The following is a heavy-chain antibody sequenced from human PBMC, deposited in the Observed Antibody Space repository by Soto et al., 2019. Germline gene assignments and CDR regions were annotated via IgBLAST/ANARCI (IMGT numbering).Heavy chain of an antibody. Sequence: EVQLLESGGGVVQPGGSLRLSCAASGFPFSIYAMSWVRQAPGKGLEWVSAISDSGTNTYHADSVKGRFSISRDNSKNTLYLQMNSLRAEDTALYYCARTSRLKTGHLDYWGQGILVTVSS. J-gene: IGHJ4*02. CDR2: ISDSGTNT. CDR3: ARTSRLKTGHLDY. V-gene: IGHV3-23*01. D-gene: IGHD3-9*01. CDR1: GFPFSIYA.